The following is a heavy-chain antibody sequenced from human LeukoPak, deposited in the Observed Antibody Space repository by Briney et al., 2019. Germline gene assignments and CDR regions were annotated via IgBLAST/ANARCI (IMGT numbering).Heavy chain of an antibody. CDR2: INPNSGGT. J-gene: IGHJ5*02. CDR1: GYTFTGYY. D-gene: IGHD6-19*01. V-gene: IGHV1-2*02. CDR3: AREGGYSSGWYPRTYNWFDP. Sequence: ASVKVSCKASGYTFTGYYMHWVRQAPGQGLEWMGWINPNSGGTNYAQKFQGRVTMTRDTSISTAYMELSRLRSDDTAVYYCAREGGYSSGWYPRTYNWFDPWGQGTLVTVYS.